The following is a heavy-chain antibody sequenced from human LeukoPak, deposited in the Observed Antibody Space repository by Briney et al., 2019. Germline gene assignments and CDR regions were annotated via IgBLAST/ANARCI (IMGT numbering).Heavy chain of an antibody. CDR2: ISSSGSTR. CDR3: ASEIVSAVAGNFDY. CDR1: GYTFSTYE. J-gene: IGHJ4*02. V-gene: IGHV3-48*03. Sequence: GGSLRLSCAASGYTFSTYEMNWVRQAPGKGLEWVLYISSSGSTRTYADSVKGRFTISRDNAKNSLYLEMNSLRAEDTAVYYCASEIVSAVAGNFDYWGQGTLVTVSS. D-gene: IGHD6-19*01.